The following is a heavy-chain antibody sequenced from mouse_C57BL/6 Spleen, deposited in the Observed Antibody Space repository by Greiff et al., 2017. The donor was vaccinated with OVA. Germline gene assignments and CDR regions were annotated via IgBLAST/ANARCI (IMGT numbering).Heavy chain of an antibody. D-gene: IGHD2-3*01. J-gene: IGHJ4*01. CDR3: ARHEERRYDGYYDAMDY. CDR1: GFTFSSYG. Sequence: EVQLQESGGDLVKPGGSLKLSCAASGFTFSSYGMSWVRQTPDKRLEWVATISSGGSYTYYPDSVKGRFTISRDNAKNTLYLQMGSLKSEDTAMYYCARHEERRYDGYYDAMDYWGQGTSVTVSS. CDR2: ISSGGSYT. V-gene: IGHV5-6*01.